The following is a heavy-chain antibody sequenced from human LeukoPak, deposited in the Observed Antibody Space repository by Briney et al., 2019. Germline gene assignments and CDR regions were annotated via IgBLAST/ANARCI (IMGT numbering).Heavy chain of an antibody. D-gene: IGHD2-15*01. Sequence: SETLSLTCTVSGGSIRGYYWSWIRQPAGKRLEWIGRIFISGSTNYNPSLKSRVTMSVDMSKNRFSLKVSSVSAADTAVYYCARDGYGGSVWGQGILVTVSS. CDR2: IFISGST. V-gene: IGHV4-4*07. CDR3: ARDGYGGSV. CDR1: GGSIRGYY. J-gene: IGHJ4*02.